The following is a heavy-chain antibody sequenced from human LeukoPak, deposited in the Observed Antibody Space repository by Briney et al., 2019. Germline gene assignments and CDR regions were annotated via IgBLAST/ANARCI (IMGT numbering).Heavy chain of an antibody. CDR3: AKQLGYCSDGSCYFPY. V-gene: IGHV3-73*01. CDR1: GFIFSDSA. J-gene: IGHJ4*02. CDR2: IRSKPNTYAT. D-gene: IGHD2-15*01. Sequence: QPGGSLRLSCAASGFIFSDSAMHWVRQTSGKGLEWVGRIRSKPNTYATTYAASVKGRFTISRDDSKNTAYLQMNNLKTEDTAVYYCAKQLGYCSDGSCYFPYWGQGTLVTVSS.